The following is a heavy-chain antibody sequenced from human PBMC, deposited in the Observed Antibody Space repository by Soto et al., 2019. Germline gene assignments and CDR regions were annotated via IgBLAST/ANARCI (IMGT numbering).Heavy chain of an antibody. CDR2: ISYSAKT. CDR1: GYSIMSGFY. V-gene: IGHV4-38-2*01. Sequence: DTLCMTLGVCGYSIMSGFYWGWVRQSPGKGLEWIGSISYSAKTFYNPSLASRLSIAVDTSMNQFSLRLTSVTAADTALYYCTRGAGAPWVRFDSWGQGTLVTVS. CDR3: TRGAGAPWVRFDS. D-gene: IGHD3-22*01. J-gene: IGHJ4*02.